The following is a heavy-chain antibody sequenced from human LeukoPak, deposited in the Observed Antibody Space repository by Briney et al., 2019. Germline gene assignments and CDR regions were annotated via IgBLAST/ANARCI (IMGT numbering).Heavy chain of an antibody. Sequence: ASVKVSCKASGGTFSSYAISWVRQAPGQGLEWMGGITPIFGTANYAQKFQGRVTITADESTSTAYMELSSLRSEDTAVYYCASLQHYYDSSGYYYPPSDYWGPGTLVTVSS. CDR3: ASLQHYYDSSGYYYPPSDY. D-gene: IGHD3-22*01. CDR2: ITPIFGTA. CDR1: GGTFSSYA. J-gene: IGHJ4*02. V-gene: IGHV1-69*13.